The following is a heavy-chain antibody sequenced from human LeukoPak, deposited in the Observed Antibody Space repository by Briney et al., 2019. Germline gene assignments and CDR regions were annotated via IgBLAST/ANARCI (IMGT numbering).Heavy chain of an antibody. CDR1: GFTFSNYA. V-gene: IGHV3-23*01. D-gene: IGHD3-9*01. J-gene: IGHJ4*02. CDR3: AKWGDFDVLTGYYVPDF. CDR2: ITGSGGNT. Sequence: QTGGSLRLSCAASGFTFSNYAMSWVRQAPGKGLEWVSAITGSGGNTYYADSVKGRFTISRDNSKNRLYLQMNSLRDEDTAVYYCAKWGDFDVLTGYYVPDFWGQGTLVTVSS.